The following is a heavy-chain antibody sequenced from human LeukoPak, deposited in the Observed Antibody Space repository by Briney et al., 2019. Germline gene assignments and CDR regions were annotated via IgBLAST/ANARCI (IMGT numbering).Heavy chain of an antibody. V-gene: IGHV1-18*01. CDR2: IYNGNT. J-gene: IGHJ4*02. D-gene: IGHD1-26*01. Sequence: GASVKVSCKTSGYTFTSYGIGWVRQAPGQGLEWMAWIYNGNTNYAQNLQSRVTVTTDTSTTTAYMELRSLRSDDTAVYYCTRDRSTSGSQNYWGQGTLVTVSS. CDR3: TRDRSTSGSQNY. CDR1: GYTFTSYG.